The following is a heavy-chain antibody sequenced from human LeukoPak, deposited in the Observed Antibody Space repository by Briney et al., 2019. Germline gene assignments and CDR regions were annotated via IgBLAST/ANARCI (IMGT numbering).Heavy chain of an antibody. J-gene: IGHJ4*02. D-gene: IGHD1-26*01. CDR3: ARVAGVSYNYFDS. CDR1: GYTFITYG. CDR2: ITPYNGDT. Sequence: ASVNVSCKASGYTFITYGITWVRQAPGQGRKWMGWITPYNGDTNYAQNLQDRVTMTTDTSTSTAYMELRSLRSDDTAVYFCARVAGVSYNYFDSWGQGTLVTVSS. V-gene: IGHV1-18*01.